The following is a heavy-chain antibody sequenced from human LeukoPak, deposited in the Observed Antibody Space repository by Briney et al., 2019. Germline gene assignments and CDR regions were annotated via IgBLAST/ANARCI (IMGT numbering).Heavy chain of an antibody. CDR3: ASPATGSRDRFDY. CDR1: RGSSSVYY. J-gene: IGHJ4*02. Sequence: PSETLSLTCAVYRGSSSVYYWSWIRQPPGMGLEWIGDVNGDGSTSYNPSLQTRVSISGDTSKNQLSLKLTSVSAADTAVYYCASPATGSRDRFDYWSQGTLVSVSS. CDR2: VNGDGST. V-gene: IGHV4-34*01. D-gene: IGHD5-24*01.